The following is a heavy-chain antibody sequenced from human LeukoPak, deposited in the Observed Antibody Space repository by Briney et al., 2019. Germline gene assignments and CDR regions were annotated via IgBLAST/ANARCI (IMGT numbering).Heavy chain of an antibody. J-gene: IGHJ5*02. CDR2: INHSGST. D-gene: IGHD3-3*01. V-gene: IGHV4-34*01. Sequence: SETLSLTCAVYGGSFSGYYWSWIRLPPGKGLEWIGEINHSGSTNYNPSLKSRVTISVDTSKNQFSLKLSSVTAADTAVYYCARVQYGASNYDFWSGYYTGNWFDPWGQGTLVTVSS. CDR3: ARVQYGASNYDFWSGYYTGNWFDP. CDR1: GGSFSGYY.